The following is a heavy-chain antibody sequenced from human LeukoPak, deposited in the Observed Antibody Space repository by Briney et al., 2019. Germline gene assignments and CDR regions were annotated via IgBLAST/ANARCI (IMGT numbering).Heavy chain of an antibody. CDR2: ISYDGSNK. CDR1: GFTFSSYA. V-gene: IGHV3-30-3*01. Sequence: PGGSLRLSCAASGFTFSSYAMHWVRQAPGKGPEWVAVISYDGSNKYYADSVKGRFTISRDNSKNTLYLQMNSLRAEDTAVYYCARDLRFLEWLPQDYYYYGMDVWGQGTTVTVSS. J-gene: IGHJ6*02. D-gene: IGHD3-3*01. CDR3: ARDLRFLEWLPQDYYYYGMDV.